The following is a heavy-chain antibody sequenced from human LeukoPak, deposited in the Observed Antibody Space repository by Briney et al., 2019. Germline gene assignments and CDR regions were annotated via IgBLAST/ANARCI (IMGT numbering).Heavy chain of an antibody. J-gene: IGHJ3*02. Sequence: NAGESLKISCKGSGYSVTSYWIGWVRQMPGKGLEWMGIIFPADSDTRYSPSFQGQVTISADKSISTAYLQWSSLKASDTAIYYCARHMKFNSGTDDAFAIWSQGTMVTVSS. CDR2: IFPADSDT. V-gene: IGHV5-51*01. CDR1: GYSVTSYW. D-gene: IGHD6-19*01. CDR3: ARHMKFNSGTDDAFAI.